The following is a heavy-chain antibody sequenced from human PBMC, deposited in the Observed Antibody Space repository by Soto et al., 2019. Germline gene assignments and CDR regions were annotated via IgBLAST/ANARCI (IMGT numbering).Heavy chain of an antibody. CDR3: AHSIAPRIFDY. Sequence: QITLKESGPTLVKPTQTLTLTCTFSGFSLSTSGVGVGWIRQPPGKALEWLALIYWDDDKRYSPSLKSRLTITKDTSKNPVVLTLTDMDPVDTATYYCAHSIAPRIFDYWGQGTLVTVSS. J-gene: IGHJ4*02. CDR1: GFSLSTSGVG. V-gene: IGHV2-5*02. D-gene: IGHD6-13*01. CDR2: IYWDDDK.